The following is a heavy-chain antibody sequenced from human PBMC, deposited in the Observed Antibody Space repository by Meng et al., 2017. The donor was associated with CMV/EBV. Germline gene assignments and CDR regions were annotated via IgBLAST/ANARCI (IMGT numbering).Heavy chain of an antibody. CDR2: INWNGGST. D-gene: IGHD1-26*01. CDR1: GFTFDDYG. CDR3: ARAQSGSYAPTPFDY. V-gene: IGHV3-20*04. J-gene: IGHJ4*02. Sequence: GESLKISCAASGFTFDDYGMSWVRQAPGKGLEWVSGINWNGGSTGYADSVKGRFTISRDNAKNSLYLQMNSLRAEDTALYYCARAQSGSYAPTPFDYWGQGTLVTVPQ.